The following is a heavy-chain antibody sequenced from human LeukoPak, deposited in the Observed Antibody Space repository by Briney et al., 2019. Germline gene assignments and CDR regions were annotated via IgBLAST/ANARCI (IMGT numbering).Heavy chain of an antibody. CDR3: AKASSSWYVFGNWFDP. J-gene: IGHJ5*02. CDR2: ISGSGGST. CDR1: GFTFSSYA. D-gene: IGHD6-13*01. V-gene: IGHV3-23*01. Sequence: GGSLRLSCAASGFTFSSYAMSWVRQAPGKGLEWVSAISGSGGSTYYADSVKGRFTISRDNSKNTLYLQMNSLRAEDTAVYYCAKASSSWYVFGNWFDPWGQGTLVTVSS.